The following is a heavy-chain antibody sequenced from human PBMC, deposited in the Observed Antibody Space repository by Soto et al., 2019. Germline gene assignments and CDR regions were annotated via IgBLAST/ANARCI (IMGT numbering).Heavy chain of an antibody. J-gene: IGHJ5*02. CDR3: ARFDIGALDP. CDR2: MDPSDSYT. CDR1: GYSFTTYW. D-gene: IGHD2-15*01. V-gene: IGHV5-10-1*01. Sequence: EVQLVQSGAEVKKPGESLRISCKGSGYSFTTYWISWVRQMPGKGLEWMGRMDPSDSYTNYRPSFQCHVTISADKSISTAYLQGRSLKATVTAIYYCARFDIGALDPWGQGTLVNVSS.